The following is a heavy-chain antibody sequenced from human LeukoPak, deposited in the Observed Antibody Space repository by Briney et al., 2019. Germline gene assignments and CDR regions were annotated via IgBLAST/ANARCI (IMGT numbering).Heavy chain of an antibody. CDR3: ARNQPYSGSPPKDY. D-gene: IGHD1-26*01. Sequence: VASVKVSCKASGYTFTGYYMHWVRQARGQGLEWMGWINPNSGGTNYAQKFQGRVTMTRDTSISTAYMELSRLRSDDTAVYYCARNQPYSGSPPKDYWGQGTLVTVSS. V-gene: IGHV1-2*02. CDR2: INPNSGGT. CDR1: GYTFTGYY. J-gene: IGHJ4*02.